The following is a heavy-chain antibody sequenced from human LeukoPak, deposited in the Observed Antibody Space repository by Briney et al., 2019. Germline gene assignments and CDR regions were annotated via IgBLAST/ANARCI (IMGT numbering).Heavy chain of an antibody. CDR3: AKGSYYDILTGYYLDY. V-gene: IGHV3-23*01. Sequence: GGSLRLSCAASGFTFSSYVMSWVRQAPGKGLEWVSAISGSGGSTYYADSVKGRFTISRDNSKNTLYLQMNSLRAEDTAIYYCAKGSYYDILTGYYLDYWGQGTLVTVSS. CDR1: GFTFSSYV. J-gene: IGHJ4*02. CDR2: ISGSGGST. D-gene: IGHD3-9*01.